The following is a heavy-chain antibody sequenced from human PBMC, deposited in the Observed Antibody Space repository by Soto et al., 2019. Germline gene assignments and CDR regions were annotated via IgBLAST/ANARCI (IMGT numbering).Heavy chain of an antibody. J-gene: IGHJ4*02. CDR1: RFTFCNNT. V-gene: IGHV3-23*01. Sequence: VRLLETGGDMVQRLGTPRLSCADPRFTFCNNTISWGRQTPGKGLEWVSACSGSGVTTYYTDTVKGRFIISRENFKNALYLQMNSLRAEDTAVYYCAEVRDSGWFFDYWGQGTLVTVSS. CDR3: AEVRDSGWFFDY. D-gene: IGHD6-19*01. CDR2: CSGSGVTT.